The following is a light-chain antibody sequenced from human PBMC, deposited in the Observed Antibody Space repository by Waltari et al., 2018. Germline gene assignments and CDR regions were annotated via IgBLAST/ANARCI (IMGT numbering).Light chain of an antibody. CDR3: CSFAGYGIYV. V-gene: IGLV2-23*02. Sequence: QSALTQPASVSGSPGQSITISCTAVNSNVDILHLVSWYQHHPGRNPRLLIYEISQRPSGISNRCSDSKSGNTASLTISGLQPEDEADYFCCSFAGYGIYVFGSGTQVSVL. CDR2: EIS. CDR1: NSNVDILHL. J-gene: IGLJ1*01.